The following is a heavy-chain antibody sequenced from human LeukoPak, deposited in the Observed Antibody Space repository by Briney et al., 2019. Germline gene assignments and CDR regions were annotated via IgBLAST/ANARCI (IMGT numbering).Heavy chain of an antibody. J-gene: IGHJ2*01. CDR3: ARVSYDSSGYYSYWYFDL. V-gene: IGHV4-59*01. CDR1: GGSISSYY. CDR2: IYYSGST. D-gene: IGHD3-22*01. Sequence: SETLSLTCTVSGGSISSYYWSWTRQPPGKGLEWIGYIYYSGSTNYNPSLKSRVTISVDTSKNQFSLKLSSVTAADTAVYYCARVSYDSSGYYSYWYFDLWGRGTLVTVSS.